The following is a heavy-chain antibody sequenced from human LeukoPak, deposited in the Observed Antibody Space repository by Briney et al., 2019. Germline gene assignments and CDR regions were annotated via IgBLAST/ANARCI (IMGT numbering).Heavy chain of an antibody. V-gene: IGHV3-23*01. CDR2: ISGSGGSA. CDR1: GFTFSSYE. CDR3: ARRNIAAAALDY. D-gene: IGHD6-13*01. Sequence: GGSLRLSCAVSGFTFSSYEMNWVRQAPGKGLEWVSAISGSGGSAYYADSVKGRFTISRDNSKNTLYLQMNSLRAEDTAVYYCARRNIAAAALDYWGQGTLVTVSS. J-gene: IGHJ4*02.